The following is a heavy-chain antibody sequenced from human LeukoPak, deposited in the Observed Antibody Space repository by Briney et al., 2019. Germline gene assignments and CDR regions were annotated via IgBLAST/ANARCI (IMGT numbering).Heavy chain of an antibody. CDR3: ARHGRFYDAFDI. J-gene: IGHJ3*02. D-gene: IGHD3-3*01. V-gene: IGHV1-2*02. CDR1: GYTFTGYY. Sequence: EASVKVSCKASGYTFTGYYMHWVRQAPGHGLEWMGWINPNSGGTNYAQKFQGRVTMTRDTSISTAYMDLSRLRSDDTAVYYCARHGRFYDAFDIWGQGTMVTVSS. CDR2: INPNSGGT.